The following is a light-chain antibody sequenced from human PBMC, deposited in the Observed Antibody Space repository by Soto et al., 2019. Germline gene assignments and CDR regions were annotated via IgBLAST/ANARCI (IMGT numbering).Light chain of an antibody. CDR3: SSYAGSIFYV. CDR2: DVS. Sequence: SLLTQPASVSRSPGQSITVSSPGTSSDVGGYNYVSWYQHHPGKAPKLLIYDVSNRPSGVSNRFSGSKSDNTASLTISGLQPEDEADYYCSSYAGSIFYVFGTGTKVTVL. CDR1: SSDVGGYNY. V-gene: IGLV2-14*03. J-gene: IGLJ1*01.